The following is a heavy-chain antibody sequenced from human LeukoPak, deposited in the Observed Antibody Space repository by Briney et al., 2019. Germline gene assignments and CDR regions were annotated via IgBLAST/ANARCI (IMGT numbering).Heavy chain of an antibody. CDR1: GGSLSSSSYY. Sequence: SETLSLTCTVSGGSLSSSSYYWGWIRQPPGKGLEWIGSIYYSGSTYYNPSLKNRVTISVDTSKNKFSLKLSSVTAADTAVYYCARYRELRFVEWLSPLCYFDYWGQGTLVTVSS. CDR3: ARYRELRFVEWLSPLCYFDY. V-gene: IGHV4-39*07. CDR2: IYYSGST. J-gene: IGHJ4*02. D-gene: IGHD3-3*01.